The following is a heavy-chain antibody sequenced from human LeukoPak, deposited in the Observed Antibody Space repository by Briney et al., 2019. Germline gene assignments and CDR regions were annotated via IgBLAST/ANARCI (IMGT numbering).Heavy chain of an antibody. J-gene: IGHJ6*03. CDR3: AKEGHDYGAYSSYYYYSYMDV. V-gene: IGHV3-23*01. CDR1: GFTFSSFA. D-gene: IGHD4-23*01. Sequence: HSGGSLRLSCAASGFTFSSFAMSWVRQAPGKGLEWVSSISGSGGSTYYADSVKGRFSTSRDNSKNTLHLQINSLRAEDTAVFYCAKEGHDYGAYSSYYYYSYMDVWGKGTPVTVSS. CDR2: ISGSGGST.